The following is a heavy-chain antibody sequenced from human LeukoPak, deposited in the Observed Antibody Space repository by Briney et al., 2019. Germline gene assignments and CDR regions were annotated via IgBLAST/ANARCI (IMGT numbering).Heavy chain of an antibody. J-gene: IGHJ4*02. Sequence: GGSLRLACAASGFTFSSYAMSWVRQAPGKGLEWVANIKQHGSEKYYVDSVKGRFTISRDNAKNSLYLQMNSLRAEDTAVYYCARVRDDSSGYHPFDYWGQGTLVTVSS. V-gene: IGHV3-7*01. CDR3: ARVRDDSSGYHPFDY. D-gene: IGHD3-22*01. CDR1: GFTFSSYA. CDR2: IKQHGSEK.